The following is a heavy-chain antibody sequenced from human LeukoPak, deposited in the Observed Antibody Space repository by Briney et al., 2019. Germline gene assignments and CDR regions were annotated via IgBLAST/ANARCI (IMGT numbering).Heavy chain of an antibody. D-gene: IGHD2-2*02. CDR3: ARRVPAGIGAFDI. V-gene: IGHV1-2*02. J-gene: IGHJ3*02. CDR1: GYTFIGHY. Sequence: ASVKVSCKASGYTFIGHYMHWVRQAPGQGLEWMGWINPNSGGTNYAQKFQGRLTMTRDTSISTAYMELSSLRSDDTAVYYCARRVPAGIGAFDIWGQGTMVTVSS. CDR2: INPNSGGT.